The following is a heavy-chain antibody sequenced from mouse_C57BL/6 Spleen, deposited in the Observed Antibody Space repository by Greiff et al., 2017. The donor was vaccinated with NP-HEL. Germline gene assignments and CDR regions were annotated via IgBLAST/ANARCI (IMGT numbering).Heavy chain of an antibody. CDR2: ILPSIGRT. J-gene: IGHJ2*01. CDR1: DSEVFPIAY. CDR3: ARFYDGSFYFDY. Sequence: LQESGSELRSPGSSVKLSCKDFDSEVFPIAYMSWVRQKPGHGFEWIGGILPSIGRTIYGEKFEDKATLDADTLSNTAYLELNSLTSEDSAIYYCARFYDGSFYFDYWGQGTTLTVSS. D-gene: IGHD2-3*01. V-gene: IGHV15-2*01.